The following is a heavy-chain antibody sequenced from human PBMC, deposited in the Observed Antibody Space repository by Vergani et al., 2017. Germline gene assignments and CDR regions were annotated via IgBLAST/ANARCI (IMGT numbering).Heavy chain of an antibody. CDR3: ATRSGGTPGCEIVYFRE. V-gene: IGHV3-30*03. CDR2: ISYDGTQK. Sequence: LQLVESGGGLVHPGGSLRLSCAASVSTVCGNYMTWVRQAPRKGLEWVAVISYDGTQKYYADAVKGRFTLSRDNSKSTLYLQMDSLRTEDTAVYYCATRSGGTPGCEIVYFREWGQGTMVTVSS. J-gene: IGHJ1*01. CDR1: VSTVCGNY. D-gene: IGHD2-15*01.